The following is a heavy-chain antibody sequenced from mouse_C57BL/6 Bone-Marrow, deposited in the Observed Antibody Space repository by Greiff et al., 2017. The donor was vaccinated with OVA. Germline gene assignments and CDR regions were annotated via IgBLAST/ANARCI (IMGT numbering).Heavy chain of an antibody. Sequence: EVMLVESGGGLVQPGGSLKLSCAASGFTFSDSYMYWIRQTPEKRLEWVAYISNGGGSTYYPDTVKGRFTISRDNAKNTLYLQMSRLKSEDTAMYYCARLDAMDYWGQGTSVTVSS. CDR1: GFTFSDSY. V-gene: IGHV5-12*01. CDR2: ISNGGGST. J-gene: IGHJ4*01. CDR3: ARLDAMDY.